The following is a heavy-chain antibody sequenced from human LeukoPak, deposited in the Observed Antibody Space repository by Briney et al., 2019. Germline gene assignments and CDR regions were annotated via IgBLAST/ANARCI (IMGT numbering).Heavy chain of an antibody. CDR1: GFTVSSNS. CDR2: IYSDNT. Sequence: GGSLRLSCTVSGFTVSSNSMSWVRQAPGKGLEWVSFIYSDNTHYSDSVKGRFTISRDNSKNTLYLQMNSLRAEDTAVYYCARGRWGGNAFDIWGQGTMVTVSS. J-gene: IGHJ3*02. CDR3: ARGRWGGNAFDI. V-gene: IGHV3-53*01. D-gene: IGHD3-10*01.